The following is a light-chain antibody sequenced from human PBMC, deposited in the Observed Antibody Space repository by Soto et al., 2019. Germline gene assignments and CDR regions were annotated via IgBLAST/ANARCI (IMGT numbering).Light chain of an antibody. CDR2: DVS. V-gene: IGLV2-14*03. Sequence: QSALPQAASVAGSPGQAIAISFTGTSSDVGAFNYVSWYQQHPGKAPKFMIFDVSSRPSGVSDRFSGSKSGNTASLTISGLQTEDEADYYCASYTTSSTYVFGTGTKLTVL. CDR1: SSDVGAFNY. CDR3: ASYTTSSTYV. J-gene: IGLJ1*01.